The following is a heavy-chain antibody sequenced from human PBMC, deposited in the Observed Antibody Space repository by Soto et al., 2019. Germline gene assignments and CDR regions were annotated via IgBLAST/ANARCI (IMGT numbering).Heavy chain of an antibody. J-gene: IGHJ3*02. Sequence: SATLSLTCTVSGGSISSYYWSWIRQPPGKGLEWIGYIYYSGSTNYNPSLKSRVTISVDTSKNQFSLKLSSVTAADTAVYYCARVYYDSSGNDAFDIWGQGTMVTVSS. CDR1: GGSISSYY. CDR3: ARVYYDSSGNDAFDI. CDR2: IYYSGST. D-gene: IGHD3-22*01. V-gene: IGHV4-59*01.